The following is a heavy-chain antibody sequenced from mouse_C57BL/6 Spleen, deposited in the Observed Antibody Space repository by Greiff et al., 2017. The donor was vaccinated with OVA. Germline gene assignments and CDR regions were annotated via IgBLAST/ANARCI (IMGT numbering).Heavy chain of an antibody. CDR2: INPNNGGT. J-gene: IGHJ4*01. V-gene: IGHV1-18*01. Sequence: VQLQQSGPELVKPGASVKIPCKASGYTFTDYNMDWVKQSHGKSLEWIGDINPNNGGTIYNQKFKGKATLTVDKSSSTAYMELRSLTSEDTAVYYCARPFSSYQYYAMDYWGQGTSVTVSS. D-gene: IGHD1-1*01. CDR1: GYTFTDYN. CDR3: ARPFSSYQYYAMDY.